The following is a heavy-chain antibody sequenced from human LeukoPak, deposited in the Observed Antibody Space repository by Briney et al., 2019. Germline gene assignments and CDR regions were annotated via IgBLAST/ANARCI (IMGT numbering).Heavy chain of an antibody. J-gene: IGHJ4*02. CDR1: GEPLSKYY. Sequence: KPSETLSLTCAVYGEPLSKYYWTWIRQSPGKGLEWIGEINHRGSTNLNPSLKSRVTLSVDTSKHQFSLKLTSMTAADAAVYYCASSVGSTDYWGQGTLVTVSS. V-gene: IGHV4-34*01. D-gene: IGHD1-26*01. CDR3: ASSVGSTDY. CDR2: INHRGST.